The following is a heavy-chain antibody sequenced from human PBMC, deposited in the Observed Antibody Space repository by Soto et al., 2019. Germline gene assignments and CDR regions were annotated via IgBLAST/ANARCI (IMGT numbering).Heavy chain of an antibody. Sequence: EVQLLESGGGLVQPGGSLRLSCAASGFTFSSYAMSWVRQAPGKGLEWVSAISGSGGSTYYADSVKGRFTISRDNSKNTLYLQMNSLRAEDTAVYYCAKDHNILTGYYQGGGGCDYWGQGTLVTVSS. CDR1: GFTFSSYA. CDR3: AKDHNILTGYYQGGGGCDY. V-gene: IGHV3-23*01. D-gene: IGHD3-9*01. CDR2: ISGSGGST. J-gene: IGHJ4*02.